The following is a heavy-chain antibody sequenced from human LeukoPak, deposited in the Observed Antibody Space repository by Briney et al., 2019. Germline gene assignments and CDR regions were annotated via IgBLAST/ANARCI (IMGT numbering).Heavy chain of an antibody. D-gene: IGHD6-13*01. J-gene: IGHJ5*02. V-gene: IGHV4-39*01. CDR1: GGSISSSSYY. CDR2: IYYSGST. CDR3: ARLGDLAAAPPQDWFDP. Sequence: SETLSLTCTVSGGSISSSSYYWGWIRQPPGKGLEWIGSIYYSGSTYYNPSLKSRVTISVDTSKNQFSLKLSSVTAADTAVYYCARLGDLAAAPPQDWFDPWGQGTLVTVSS.